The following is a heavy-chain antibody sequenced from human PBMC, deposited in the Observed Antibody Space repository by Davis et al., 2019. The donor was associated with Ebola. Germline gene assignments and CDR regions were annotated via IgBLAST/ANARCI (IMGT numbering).Heavy chain of an antibody. Sequence: GESLKISCKTSGYNFTDSWIGWVRQVPGKGLEWMGFIFPGDSDTTYSPSFQGQVTFSVDKSATTAYLHWSSLKASDTAMYYCATYSGAYFDYWGQGTLVTVSA. V-gene: IGHV5-51*01. CDR3: ATYSGAYFDY. CDR1: GYNFTDSW. CDR2: IFPGDSDT. J-gene: IGHJ4*02. D-gene: IGHD1-26*01.